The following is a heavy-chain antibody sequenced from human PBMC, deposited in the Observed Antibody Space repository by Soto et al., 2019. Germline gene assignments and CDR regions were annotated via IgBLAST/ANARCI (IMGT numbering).Heavy chain of an antibody. D-gene: IGHD1-1*01. V-gene: IGHV3-30-3*01. CDR1: GFTFSSYA. J-gene: IGHJ6*02. CDR3: ARNGAMDV. CDR2: ISYDGSNK. Sequence: QVPLVESGGGVVQPGRSLRLSCAASGFTFSSYAMHWVRQAPGKGLEWVAVISYDGSNKYYADSVKGRFTISRDNSKNTLYLQMNSLRAEDTAVYYCARNGAMDVWGQGTTVTVSS.